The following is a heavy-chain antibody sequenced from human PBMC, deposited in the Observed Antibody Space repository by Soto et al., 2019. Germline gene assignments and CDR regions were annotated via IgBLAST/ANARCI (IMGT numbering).Heavy chain of an antibody. CDR1: GFTFSSYS. J-gene: IGHJ6*02. CDR3: AREFWRGIVVVPAANRYGMDV. CDR2: ISSSSSYI. Sequence: GGSLRLSCAASGFTFSSYSMNWVRQAPGKRLEWVSSISSSSSYIYYADSVKGRFTISRDNAKNSLYLQMNSLRAEDTAVYYCAREFWRGIVVVPAANRYGMDVWGQGTTVTVSS. D-gene: IGHD2-2*01. V-gene: IGHV3-21*01.